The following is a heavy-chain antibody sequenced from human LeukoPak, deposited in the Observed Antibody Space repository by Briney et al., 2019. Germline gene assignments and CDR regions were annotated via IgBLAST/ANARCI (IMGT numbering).Heavy chain of an antibody. V-gene: IGHV3-30*02. CDR1: GFTFSSYA. J-gene: IGHJ6*03. D-gene: IGHD3-16*01. CDR3: AKDGGGNYYYYYMDV. Sequence: GGSLRLSCAASGFTFSSYAISWVRQAPGKGLEWVAFIRYDGSNKYYADSVKGRFTISRDNSKNTLYLQMNSLRAEDTAVYYCAKDGGGNYYYYYMDVWGKGTTVTVSS. CDR2: IRYDGSNK.